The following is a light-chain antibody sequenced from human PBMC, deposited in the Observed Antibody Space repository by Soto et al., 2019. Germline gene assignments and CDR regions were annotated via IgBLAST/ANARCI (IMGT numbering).Light chain of an antibody. V-gene: IGKV3-20*01. CDR3: QQYGRSRT. CDR2: GAS. CDR1: QSVSSSY. J-gene: IGKJ1*01. Sequence: EILLTQSPGTLSLSPGERATLSCRASQSVSSSYLAWYQQKPGQAPRLLIYGASSRATGIPDRFSGSGSGTDFTLTISRLETEDFAVYYCQQYGRSRTFGQGTKVDI.